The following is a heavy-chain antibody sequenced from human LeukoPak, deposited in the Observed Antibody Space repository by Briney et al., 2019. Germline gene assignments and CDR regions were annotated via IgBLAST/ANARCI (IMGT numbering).Heavy chain of an antibody. CDR3: ARDSPGYGAYVS. V-gene: IGHV3-7*01. CDR2: IKEDGSRE. J-gene: IGHJ1*01. Sequence: GGSLRLSCAASGFTFSSYSMTWVRQAPGKGLEWVANIKEDGSREYYVDSVKGRFTISRDNAKNSLYLQMDSLTAEDTAVYYCARDSPGYGAYVSWGQGTLVSVSS. CDR1: GFTFSSYS. D-gene: IGHD5-12*01.